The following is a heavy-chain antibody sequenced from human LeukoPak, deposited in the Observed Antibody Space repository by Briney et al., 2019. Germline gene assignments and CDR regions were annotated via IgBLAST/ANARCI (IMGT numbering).Heavy chain of an antibody. J-gene: IGHJ4*02. CDR2: ISSNGGST. V-gene: IGHV3-64*01. CDR3: GSTYTAMAHPFDY. Sequence: PGGSLRLSCAASGFSFRSYAMHWVRQAPGKGLEYVSGISSNGGSTYYANSVKGRFTISRDNSKNTLYLQMGSLRAEDMAVYYCGSTYTAMAHPFDYWGQGTLVTVSS. D-gene: IGHD5-18*01. CDR1: GFSFRSYA.